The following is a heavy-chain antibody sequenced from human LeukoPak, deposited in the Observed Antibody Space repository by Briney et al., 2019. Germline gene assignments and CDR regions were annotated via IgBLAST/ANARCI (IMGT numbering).Heavy chain of an antibody. CDR1: GFTFTSYW. D-gene: IGHD1-26*01. CDR3: ARELH. J-gene: IGHJ4*02. Sequence: SGGSLRLSCAASGFTFTSYWMSWVRQAPGKGLEWVSVIYSGGTTYYADSVKGRFTISRDDSKNTLYLQMNSLGAEDTAVYYCARELHLGQGTLVTVSS. V-gene: IGHV3-66*02. CDR2: IYSGGTT.